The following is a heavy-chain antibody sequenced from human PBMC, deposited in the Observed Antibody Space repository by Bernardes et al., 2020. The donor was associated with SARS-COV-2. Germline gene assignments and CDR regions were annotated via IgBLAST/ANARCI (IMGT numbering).Heavy chain of an antibody. D-gene: IGHD2-2*01. CDR2: ISSNSSYI. CDR1: GFTFSSYS. CDR3: ARDTGDCSSTSCYLYYYYYYYMDV. V-gene: IGHV3-21*01. Sequence: GGSLRLSCAASGFTFSSYSMNWVRQAPGKGLEWVSSISSNSSYIYYADSVKGRFTISRDNAKNSLYLQMNSLRAEDTAVYYCARDTGDCSSTSCYLYYYYYYYMDVWGKGTTVTVSS. J-gene: IGHJ6*03.